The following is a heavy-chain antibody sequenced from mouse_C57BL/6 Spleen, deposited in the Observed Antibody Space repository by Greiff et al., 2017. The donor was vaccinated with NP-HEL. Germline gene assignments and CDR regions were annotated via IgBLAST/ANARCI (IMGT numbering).Heavy chain of an antibody. V-gene: IGHV1-85*01. D-gene: IGHD2-4*01. Sequence: QVQLQQSGPELVKPGASVKLSCKASGYTFTSYDINWVKQRPGQGLEWIGRIYPRDGSTKYNEKFKGKATLTVDTSSSTAYMGLRSLTSEDSAVYFCARERSIYYDYDVGYFDYWGQGTTLTVSS. CDR2: IYPRDGST. J-gene: IGHJ2*01. CDR3: ARERSIYYDYDVGYFDY. CDR1: GYTFTSYD.